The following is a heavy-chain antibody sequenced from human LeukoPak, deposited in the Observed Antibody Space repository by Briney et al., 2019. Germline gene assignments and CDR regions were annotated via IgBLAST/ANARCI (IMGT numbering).Heavy chain of an antibody. J-gene: IGHJ4*02. CDR1: GYTFTGYF. V-gene: IGHV1-2*02. CDR3: ARQYGDYFRHFDY. D-gene: IGHD4-17*01. CDR2: INPNTGGT. Sequence: GASVKVSCKPSGYTFTGYFIHWVRQAPGQGLEWMGWINPNTGGTFYAQKFQGRVTMTRDTSITTAYMDLSRLTSDDTAIYYCARQYGDYFRHFDYWGQGILVTVSS.